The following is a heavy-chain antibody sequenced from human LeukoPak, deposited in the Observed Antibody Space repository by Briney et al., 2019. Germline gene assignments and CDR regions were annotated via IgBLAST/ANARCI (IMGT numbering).Heavy chain of an antibody. D-gene: IGHD1-26*01. J-gene: IGHJ4*02. CDR1: GFTFSGYS. V-gene: IGHV3-48*02. CDR3: ARDYSSGFDY. CDR2: ISSSSSTI. Sequence: GGSLRLSCAASGFTFSGYSMNWVRQAPGKGLEWVSCISSSSSTIYYADSVKGRFTISRDNAKNSLYLQLNSLRDEDTAVYYCARDYSSGFDYWGQGTLVTVSS.